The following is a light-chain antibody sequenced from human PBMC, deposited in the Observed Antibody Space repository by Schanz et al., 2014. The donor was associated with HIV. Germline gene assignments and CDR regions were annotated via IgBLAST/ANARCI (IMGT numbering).Light chain of an antibody. Sequence: QSALTQPASVSGSPGQSITISCTGTSSDVGSYNLVSWYQQYPGKVPKLMIYEVNKRPSGVSNRFSGSKSGNTASLTISGLQAEDEAEYYCTSYTSSSTLVLFRGGTKLTVL. CDR1: SSDVGSYNL. V-gene: IGLV2-14*02. J-gene: IGLJ3*02. CDR3: TSYTSSSTLVL. CDR2: EVN.